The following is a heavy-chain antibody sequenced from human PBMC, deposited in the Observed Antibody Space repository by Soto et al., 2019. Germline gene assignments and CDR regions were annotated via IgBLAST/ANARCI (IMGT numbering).Heavy chain of an antibody. Sequence: SETLSLTCAVYGGSFSGYYWSWIRQPPGKGLEWIGEINHSGSTNYNPSLKSRVTISVDTSKNQFSLKLSSVTAADTAVYYCARGSDKPYINPLRPARSGGMDFWGQGTTVTGSS. CDR3: ARGSDKPYINPLRPARSGGMDF. V-gene: IGHV4-34*01. D-gene: IGHD4-4*01. CDR1: GGSFSGYY. J-gene: IGHJ6*02. CDR2: INHSGST.